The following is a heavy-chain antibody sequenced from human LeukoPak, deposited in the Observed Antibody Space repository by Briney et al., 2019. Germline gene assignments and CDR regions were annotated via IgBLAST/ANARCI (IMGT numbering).Heavy chain of an antibody. Sequence: GESLKISCDTSGYSFSNYWIGWVRQMPGKGLEWMGIIYPGDSDTRYSPSFQGQVTISADKSISTAYLQWSSLKASDTAMYYCVFDSSGYYLPDYWGQGTLVTVSS. D-gene: IGHD3-22*01. CDR3: VFDSSGYYLPDY. CDR1: GYSFSNYW. CDR2: IYPGDSDT. J-gene: IGHJ4*02. V-gene: IGHV5-51*01.